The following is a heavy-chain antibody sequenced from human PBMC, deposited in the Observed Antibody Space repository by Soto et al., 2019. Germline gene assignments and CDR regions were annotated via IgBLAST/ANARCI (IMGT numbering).Heavy chain of an antibody. V-gene: IGHV4-39*01. CDR3: ASNAYRT. J-gene: IGHJ1*01. CDR2: IYYSVTT. Sequence: QLQLQESGPGLVKPSETLSLTCTVSGGSISGSSYYWGWSRQPPGKGLEWIGSIYYSVTTYYNPSLKGQVTISVDPSKKQFSLKLSSVNAADTAVYYCASNAYRTWGQGILVTVSS. D-gene: IGHD2-2*01. CDR1: GGSISGSSYY.